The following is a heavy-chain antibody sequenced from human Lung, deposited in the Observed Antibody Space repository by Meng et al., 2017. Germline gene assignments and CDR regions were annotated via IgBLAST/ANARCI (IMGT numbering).Heavy chain of an antibody. CDR1: GFTFSNAY. CDR3: SGHIDY. Sequence: GEWVESGGGLVKPGGSLCLSCEGSGFTFSNAYMTWVRQVPGKRLEWVGRIKSKPDGETIDYAAPVKGRFTISRDDSKNTVYLQMNSLKTEDTAVYYCSGHIDYWGQGTLVTVSS. J-gene: IGHJ4*02. D-gene: IGHD5-12*01. CDR2: IKSKPDGETI. V-gene: IGHV3-15*01.